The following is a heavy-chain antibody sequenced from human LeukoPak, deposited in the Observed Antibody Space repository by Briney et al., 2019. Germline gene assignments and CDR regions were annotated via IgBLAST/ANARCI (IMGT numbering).Heavy chain of an antibody. D-gene: IGHD1-26*01. CDR3: ARVEGIVGASDNWFDP. CDR1: NGSISTYY. J-gene: IGHJ5*02. Sequence: KPSETLSLTCTVSNGSISTYYWSWIRQPAGKGLEWIGRIYTSGSTNYHPSLKSRVTISVDTSKNQCSLKLSSVTAADTAVYYCARVEGIVGASDNWFDPWGQGTLVTVSS. CDR2: IYTSGST. V-gene: IGHV4-4*07.